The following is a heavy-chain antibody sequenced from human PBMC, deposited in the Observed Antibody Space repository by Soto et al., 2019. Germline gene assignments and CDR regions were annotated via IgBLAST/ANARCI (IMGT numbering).Heavy chain of an antibody. V-gene: IGHV4-59*01. CDR2: MYYSGSA. CDR3: ARWTDRYGSGSLWGMDV. Sequence: PSETLSLTCTVSGASISSYYWTWIRQPPGKGLEWIGYMYYSGSANYNPSLRSRVTISVDTSKNQFSLNLNSVTAADTAVYYCARWTDRYGSGSLWGMDVWGQGTTVTVSS. D-gene: IGHD3-10*01. J-gene: IGHJ6*02. CDR1: GASISSYY.